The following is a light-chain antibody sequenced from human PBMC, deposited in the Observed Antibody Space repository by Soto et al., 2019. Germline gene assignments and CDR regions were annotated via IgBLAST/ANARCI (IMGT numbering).Light chain of an antibody. CDR3: MSYAGSNTVV. V-gene: IGLV2-8*01. J-gene: IGLJ2*01. CDR2: EVN. Sequence: QSALTQPPSASGSPGHSVTISCTGTSNDVGGYNYVSWYQHHPGKAPTLLLFEVNKRSSGVPDRFSGSKSGNTASLTVSGLQAEDEADYYCMSYAGSNTVVFGGGTKLTVL. CDR1: SNDVGGYNY.